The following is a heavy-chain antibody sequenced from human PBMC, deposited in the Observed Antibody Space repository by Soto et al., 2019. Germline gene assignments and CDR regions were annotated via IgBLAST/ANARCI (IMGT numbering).Heavy chain of an antibody. CDR2: VRPDGAET. D-gene: IGHD4-17*01. CDR3: ARKRVTTIGTFGFDI. Sequence: EVQLEESGGGLVQPGGSLRLSSAASGFTFSTYWMHWIRQAPGQGLVWVSRVRPDGAETTYADSVKGRFTISRDNAENTVHLQMNSLRVEDTAVYYCARKRVTTIGTFGFDIWGQGTVVSVSS. CDR1: GFTFSTYW. J-gene: IGHJ3*02. V-gene: IGHV3-74*01.